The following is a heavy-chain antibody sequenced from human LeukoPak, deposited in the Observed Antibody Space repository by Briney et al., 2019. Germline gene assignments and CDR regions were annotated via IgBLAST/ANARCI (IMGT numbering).Heavy chain of an antibody. CDR3: AKAVGTLIWSGYHIRGTFDY. J-gene: IGHJ4*02. Sequence: PGGSLRLSCAASGFTFSSYAMHWVRQAPGKGLEYVSAISSNGGSTYYANSVKGRFTISRDNSKNTLYLQMGSLRAEDMAVYYCAKAVGTLIWSGYHIRGTFDYWGQGTLVTVSS. CDR1: GFTFSSYA. CDR2: ISSNGGST. D-gene: IGHD3-3*01. V-gene: IGHV3-64*01.